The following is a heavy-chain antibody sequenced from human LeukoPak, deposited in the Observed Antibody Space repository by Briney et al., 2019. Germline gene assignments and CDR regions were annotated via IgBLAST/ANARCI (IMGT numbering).Heavy chain of an antibody. Sequence: PGGSLRLSCAASGFTFSSYSMNWVRQAPGKGLEWVSYISSGSTYIYYADSMKGRFTVSRDNVENSLFLQMNSLRAEDTAVYYCARELYMDVWGKGTTVTVSS. CDR3: ARELYMDV. V-gene: IGHV3-21*01. CDR1: GFTFSSYS. CDR2: ISSGSTYI. J-gene: IGHJ6*03.